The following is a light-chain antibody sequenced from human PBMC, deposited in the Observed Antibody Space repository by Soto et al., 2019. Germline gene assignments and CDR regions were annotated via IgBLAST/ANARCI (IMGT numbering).Light chain of an antibody. V-gene: IGLV2-14*01. CDR1: SSDIGAYDS. Sequence: QSALTQPVSVSGSPGQSITIPCTGTSSDIGAYDSVSWYQQYPGKAPKLIIYDVANRPSGVSDRLSGSKSGNTASLTISGLQAEDEADYYCSSYTTFSTLVLGGGTKLNVL. J-gene: IGLJ3*02. CDR2: DVA. CDR3: SSYTTFSTLV.